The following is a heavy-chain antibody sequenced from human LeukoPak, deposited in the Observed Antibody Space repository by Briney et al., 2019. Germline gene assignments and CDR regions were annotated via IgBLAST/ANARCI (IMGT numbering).Heavy chain of an antibody. J-gene: IGHJ4*02. CDR1: GGSISSYY. V-gene: IGHV4-59*01. Sequence: SETLSLTCTVSGGSISSYYWSWIRQPPGKGLEWIGYIYYSGSTNYNPSLKSRVAISVDTSKNQFSLKLSSVTAADTAVYYCARDRDSSGWYDYWGQGTLVTVSS. CDR2: IYYSGST. CDR3: ARDRDSSGWYDY. D-gene: IGHD6-19*01.